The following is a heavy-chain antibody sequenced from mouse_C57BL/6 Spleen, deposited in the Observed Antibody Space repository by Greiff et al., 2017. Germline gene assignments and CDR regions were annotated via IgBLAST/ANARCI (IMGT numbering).Heavy chain of an antibody. D-gene: IGHD2-2*01. V-gene: IGHV1-7*01. CDR2: INPSSGYT. CDR3: ARLMVTTDYAMDY. J-gene: IGHJ4*01. CDR1: GYTFTSYW. Sequence: QVQLQQSGAELAKPGASVKLSCKASGYTFTSYWMHWVKQRPGQGLEWIGYINPSSGYTKYNQKFKDKATVTADKSSSTAYMQLSSLTYEDSAVYYCARLMVTTDYAMDYWGQGTSVTGSS.